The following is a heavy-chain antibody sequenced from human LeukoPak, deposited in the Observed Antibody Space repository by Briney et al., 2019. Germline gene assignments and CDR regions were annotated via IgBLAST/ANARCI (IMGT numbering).Heavy chain of an antibody. V-gene: IGHV1-46*01. D-gene: IGHD3-3*01. CDR1: GYTFTSYY. CDR3: ASMEWDPVTSEKGVDY. CDR2: INPSGGST. J-gene: IGHJ4*02. Sequence: ASVKVSCKASGYTFTSYYMHWVRQAPGQGLEWMGIINPSGGSTSYAQKFQGRVTMTRDMSTSTVYMELSSLRSEDTAVYYCASMEWDPVTSEKGVDYWGQGTLVTVSS.